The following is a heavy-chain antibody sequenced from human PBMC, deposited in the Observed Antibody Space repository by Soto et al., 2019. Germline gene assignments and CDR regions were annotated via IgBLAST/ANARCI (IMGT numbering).Heavy chain of an antibody. CDR3: ARETYFYGSGSYGP. D-gene: IGHD3-10*01. V-gene: IGHV3-21*01. Sequence: EVQLVESGGGLVKPGGSLRLSCAASGFTFSSYSMNWVRQAPGKGLEWVSSISSSSSDIYYADSVKGRFTISRDNAKNSLYLQMNSLRAEDTAVYYCARETYFYGSGSYGPWGQGTLVTVSS. J-gene: IGHJ5*02. CDR2: ISSSSSDI. CDR1: GFTFSSYS.